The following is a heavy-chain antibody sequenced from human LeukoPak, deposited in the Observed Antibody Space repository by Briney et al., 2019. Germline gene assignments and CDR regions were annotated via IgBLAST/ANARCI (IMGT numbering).Heavy chain of an antibody. CDR1: GFTFSSYW. CDR3: AREIVGATID. CDR2: IYSGGST. D-gene: IGHD1-26*01. V-gene: IGHV3-53*01. Sequence: GGSLRLSCAASGFTFSSYWMSWVRQAPGKGLEWVSVIYSGGSTYYADSVKGRFTISRDNSKNTLYLQMNSLRAEDTAVYYCAREIVGATIDWGQGTLVTVSS. J-gene: IGHJ4*02.